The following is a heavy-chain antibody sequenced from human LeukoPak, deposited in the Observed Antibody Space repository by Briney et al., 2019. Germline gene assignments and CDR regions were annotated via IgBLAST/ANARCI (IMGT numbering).Heavy chain of an antibody. Sequence: PGGSLRLSCAASGFTFNDYYMSWIRQAPGKGLEWLSYINIGGTNTHYADSVKGRFTISRDNAKKTLYLEMNNLRAEDTAVYYCATDGAGFDTWGQGVLVTVSS. CDR2: INIGGTNT. CDR3: ATDGAGFDT. CDR1: GFTFNDYY. J-gene: IGHJ5*02. V-gene: IGHV3-11*01.